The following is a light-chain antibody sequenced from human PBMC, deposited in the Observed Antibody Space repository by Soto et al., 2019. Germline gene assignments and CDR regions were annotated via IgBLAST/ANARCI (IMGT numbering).Light chain of an antibody. CDR3: SSFAGSNEVV. V-gene: IGLV2-8*01. CDR2: EVS. J-gene: IGLJ3*02. CDR1: SSDVGAYNY. Sequence: QPVLTQPPSASGSPGQSVTISCTGTSSDVGAYNYVSWYQQHPGKAPKVMIFEVSKRPSGVPDRFSGSKSGNTASLTVSGLQAEDEADYYCSSFAGSNEVVFGGGTKVTVL.